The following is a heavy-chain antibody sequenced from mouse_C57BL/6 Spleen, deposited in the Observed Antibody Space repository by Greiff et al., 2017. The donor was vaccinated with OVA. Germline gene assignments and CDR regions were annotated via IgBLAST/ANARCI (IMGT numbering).Heavy chain of an antibody. D-gene: IGHD1-1*01. CDR2: LDPSDSYT. Sequence: QVQLQQPGAELVMPGASVKLSCKASGYTFTSYWMHWVKQRPGQGLEWIGELDPSDSYTNYNQKFKGKSTLTVDKSSSPAYMQLSSPTAEDSAVYYCASSYGSSSFDDWGQGTTLTVAS. J-gene: IGHJ2*01. CDR1: GYTFTSYW. CDR3: ASSYGSSSFDD. V-gene: IGHV1-69*01.